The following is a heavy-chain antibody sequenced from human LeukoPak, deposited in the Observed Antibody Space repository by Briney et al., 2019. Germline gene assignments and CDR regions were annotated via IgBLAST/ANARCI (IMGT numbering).Heavy chain of an antibody. J-gene: IGHJ4*02. CDR2: ISSSSSTI. V-gene: IGHV3-48*01. Sequence: RSLRLSCAASGFTFSSYSMNWVRQAPGKGLEWVSYISSSSSTIYYADSVKGRFTISRDNAKSSLYLQMNSLRAEDTAVYYCAGGSFSDYASTRDYWGQGTLVTVSS. D-gene: IGHD4-17*01. CDR3: AGGSFSDYASTRDY. CDR1: GFTFSSYS.